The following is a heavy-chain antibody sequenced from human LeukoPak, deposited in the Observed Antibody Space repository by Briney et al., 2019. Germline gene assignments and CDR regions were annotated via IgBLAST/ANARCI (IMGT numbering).Heavy chain of an antibody. CDR2: ISWNSGNI. D-gene: IGHD3-10*01. J-gene: IGHJ1*01. V-gene: IGHV3-9*01. Sequence: AGGSLRLSCAASGFTFDDYAMHWVRQGPGKGLEWVSGISWNSGNIGYAASVKGRFSISRDNAKKSLYLQMNSLRVEDTALYYCTKVTGGNGKYFQHWGQGTLVTVSS. CDR1: GFTFDDYA. CDR3: TKVTGGNGKYFQH.